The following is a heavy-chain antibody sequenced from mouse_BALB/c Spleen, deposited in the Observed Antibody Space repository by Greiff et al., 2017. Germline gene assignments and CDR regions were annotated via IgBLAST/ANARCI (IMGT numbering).Heavy chain of an antibody. CDR1: GFTFSSFG. D-gene: IGHD1-1*01. CDR2: ISSGSSTI. CDR3: AVDYYGSSPFAY. Sequence: EVQRVESGGGLVQPGGSRKLSCAASGFTFSSFGMHWVRQAPEKGLEWVAYISSGSSTIYYADTVKGRFTISRDNPKNTLFLQMTSLRSEDTAMYYCAVDYYGSSPFAYWGQGTLVTVSA. J-gene: IGHJ3*01. V-gene: IGHV5-17*02.